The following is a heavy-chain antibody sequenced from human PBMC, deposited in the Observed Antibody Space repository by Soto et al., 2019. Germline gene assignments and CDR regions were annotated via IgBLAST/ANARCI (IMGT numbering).Heavy chain of an antibody. D-gene: IGHD2-15*01. V-gene: IGHV3-30-3*01. J-gene: IGHJ5*02. CDR3: ASLKRKSQVAVPFDP. CDR2: ISYDGSNK. CDR1: GFTFSSYA. Sequence: PGGSLRLSCAASGFTFSSYAMHWVRQAPGKGLEWVAVISYDGSNKYYADSVKGRFTISRDNSKNTLYLQMNSLRAEDTAVYYCASLKRKSQVAVPFDPWGQGTLVTVSS.